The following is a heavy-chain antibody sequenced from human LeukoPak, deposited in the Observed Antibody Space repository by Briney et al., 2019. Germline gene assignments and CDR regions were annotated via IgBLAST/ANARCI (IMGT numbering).Heavy chain of an antibody. J-gene: IGHJ4*02. CDR1: GFTFSSYA. Sequence: PGGSLRLSCAASGFTFSSYAMSWVRQAPGKGLEWFSAISGSCGSTYYADSVKGRFTISRDNSKSTLYLEMNSLREEDTGVYYCAKKGASAYCGGDCYRRYYLDYWGQGTLVTVSS. D-gene: IGHD2-21*02. V-gene: IGHV3-23*01. CDR3: AKKGASAYCGGDCYRRYYLDY. CDR2: ISGSCGST.